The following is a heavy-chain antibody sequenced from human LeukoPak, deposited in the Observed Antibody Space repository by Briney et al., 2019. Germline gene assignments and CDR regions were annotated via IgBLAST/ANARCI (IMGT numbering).Heavy chain of an antibody. CDR3: ARAGGQVGATGPTGY. Sequence: GGSLRLSCAASGFTFSSYEMNWVRQAPGKGLEWASYISSSGSTIYYADSVKGRFTISRDNAKNSLYLQMNSLRAEDTAVYYCARAGGQVGATGPTGYWGQGTLVTVSS. CDR1: GFTFSSYE. J-gene: IGHJ4*02. D-gene: IGHD1-26*01. V-gene: IGHV3-48*03. CDR2: ISSSGSTI.